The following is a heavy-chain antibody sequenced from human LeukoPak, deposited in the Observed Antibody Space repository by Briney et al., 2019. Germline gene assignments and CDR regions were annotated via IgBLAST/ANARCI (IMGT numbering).Heavy chain of an antibody. CDR1: GGSISSYY. J-gene: IGHJ3*02. CDR2: IYYSSST. V-gene: IGHV4-59*01. CDR3: ARLYYYDSRLAFDI. D-gene: IGHD3-22*01. Sequence: SSETLSLTCTVSGGSISSYYWRWIRQPPGKGLEWIGYIYYSSSTNYNTSLKSRVTISVDTSKNQFSLKLSSVTAADTAVYYCARLYYYDSRLAFDIWGQGTMVTVSS.